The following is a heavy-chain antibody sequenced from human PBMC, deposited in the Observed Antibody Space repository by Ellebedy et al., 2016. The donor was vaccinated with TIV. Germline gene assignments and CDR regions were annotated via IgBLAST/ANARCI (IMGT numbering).Heavy chain of an antibody. V-gene: IGHV3-33*01. CDR3: ARHITSTWLFDH. D-gene: IGHD5-24*01. Sequence: PGGSLRLSCVTSGFTFSRHAMQWVRQAPGKGLEWVAVIWYDGSNKYYADSAKGRFTISRDNSKNTLYLQMDSLRAEDTAVYYCARHITSTWLFDHWGQGTLVTVSS. CDR1: GFTFSRHA. J-gene: IGHJ4*02. CDR2: IWYDGSNK.